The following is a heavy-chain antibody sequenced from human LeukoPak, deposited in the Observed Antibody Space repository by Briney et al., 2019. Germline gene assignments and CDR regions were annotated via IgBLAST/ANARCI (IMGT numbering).Heavy chain of an antibody. Sequence: SETLSLTCTVSGGSISSYYWSWIRQPPGKGLEWNGYIYYSGSTNYNPSLKSRVTMSVDTSKNQFSLKLSSVTAADTAVYYCARDSGPDYSNYIDYMDVWGKGTTVTVSS. CDR2: IYYSGST. CDR1: GGSISSYY. D-gene: IGHD4-11*01. CDR3: ARDSGPDYSNYIDYMDV. J-gene: IGHJ6*03. V-gene: IGHV4-59*12.